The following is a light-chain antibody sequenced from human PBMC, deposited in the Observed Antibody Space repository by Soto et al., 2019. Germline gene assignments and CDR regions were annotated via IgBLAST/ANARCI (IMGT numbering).Light chain of an antibody. J-gene: IGLJ2*01. CDR2: DVN. Sequence: QSALTQPASVSGSPGQSITISCTGTSSDVGGYNYVSWYQQHPGKAPKLMIYDVNNRPSGVSNRFSGSKSGNTASLTISGLQAEDEADYYCSSYTSSNTLVLGGGTKLTVL. CDR3: SSYTSSNTLV. V-gene: IGLV2-14*03. CDR1: SSDVGGYNY.